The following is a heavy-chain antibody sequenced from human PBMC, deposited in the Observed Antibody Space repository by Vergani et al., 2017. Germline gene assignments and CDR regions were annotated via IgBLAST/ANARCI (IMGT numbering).Heavy chain of an antibody. J-gene: IGHJ6*03. CDR1: GDSITNGGFS. CDR2: IFPSGNS. V-gene: IGHV4-30-2*01. Sequence: QLQLQESGSGLVKPSQTLSLTCAVSGDSITNGGFSWNWIRQPPGKCPEWIGYIFPSGNSYYNPSLKNRVSISLDKSKNQFFLWVNSVTAADTAVYFCARASLRALVGYYYYMDVWGKGKTVVVSS. D-gene: IGHD3-16*02. CDR3: ARASLRALVGYYYYMDV.